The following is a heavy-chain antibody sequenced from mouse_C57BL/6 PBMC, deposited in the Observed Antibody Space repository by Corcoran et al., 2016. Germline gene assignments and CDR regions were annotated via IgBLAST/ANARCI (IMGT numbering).Heavy chain of an antibody. D-gene: IGHD2-1*01. Sequence: QIQLVQSGPELKKPGETVKISCKASGYTFTTYGMSWVKQAPGKGLKWMGWINTYSGVPTYADDFKGRFAFSLETSASTAYLQINNLKNEDTATYFCAGDGTRYAMDYWGQGTSVTVSS. J-gene: IGHJ4*01. V-gene: IGHV9-3*01. CDR1: GYTFTTYG. CDR3: AGDGTRYAMDY. CDR2: INTYSGVP.